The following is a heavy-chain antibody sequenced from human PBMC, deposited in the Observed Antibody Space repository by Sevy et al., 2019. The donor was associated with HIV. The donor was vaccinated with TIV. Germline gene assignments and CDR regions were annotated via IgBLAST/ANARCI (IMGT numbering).Heavy chain of an antibody. J-gene: IGHJ4*02. V-gene: IGHV3-7*01. CDR2: IKQDGSEK. D-gene: IGHD3-22*01. CDR1: GFTFSRYW. Sequence: GGSLRLSCAASGFTFSRYWMSWVRQTPGKGLEWVANIKQDGSEKYYVDSVKGRFTISRDNAKNSLYLQTSSLRAEDTAVYYCARVRDDSSGYHLDYWGQGTLVTVSS. CDR3: ARVRDDSSGYHLDY.